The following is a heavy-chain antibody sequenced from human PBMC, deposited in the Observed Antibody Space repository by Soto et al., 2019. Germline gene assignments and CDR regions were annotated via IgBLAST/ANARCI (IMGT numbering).Heavy chain of an antibody. CDR3: TTQGIAVAGTSYFDY. CDR1: GFTFSNAW. CDR2: IKSKTDGGTK. D-gene: IGHD6-19*01. J-gene: IGHJ4*02. Sequence: EVQLVESGGGLVKPGGSLRLSCAASGFTFSNAWMSWVRQAPGKGLEWVGRIKSKTDGGTKDYPAPVKGRFTISSDDSKNTLYLQMNSLKTEDTAVYYCTTQGIAVAGTSYFDYWGKGTLVTVSS. V-gene: IGHV3-15*01.